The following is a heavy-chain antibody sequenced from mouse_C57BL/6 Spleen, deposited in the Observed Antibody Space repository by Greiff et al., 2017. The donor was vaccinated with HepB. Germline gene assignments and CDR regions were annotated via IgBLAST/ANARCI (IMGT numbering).Heavy chain of an antibody. Sequence: VQLQQSGPELVKPGASVKISCKASGYAFSSSWMNWVKQRPGKGLEWIGRIYPGDGDTNYNGKFKGKATLTADKSSSTAYMQLSSLTSEDSAVYICARWDYYGSRPLAYWGQGTLVTVSA. V-gene: IGHV1-82*01. D-gene: IGHD1-1*01. CDR1: GYAFSSSW. CDR2: IYPGDGDT. CDR3: ARWDYYGSRPLAY. J-gene: IGHJ3*01.